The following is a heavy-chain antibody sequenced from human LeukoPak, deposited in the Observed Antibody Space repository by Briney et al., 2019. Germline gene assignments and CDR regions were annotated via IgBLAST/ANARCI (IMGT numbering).Heavy chain of an antibody. J-gene: IGHJ6*02. D-gene: IGHD2-2*01. CDR3: ARGGCSSTNCYPYYYYGMDV. CDR1: GYTFTSYD. V-gene: IGHV1-8*01. Sequence: ASVKVSCKASGYTFTSYDINWVRQATGQGLEWMGWMNPNSGNTGYAQKFQGRVTMTRNTSISTAYMELSSLRSEDTAVYYCARGGCSSTNCYPYYYYGMDVWGQGTTVTVSS. CDR2: MNPNSGNT.